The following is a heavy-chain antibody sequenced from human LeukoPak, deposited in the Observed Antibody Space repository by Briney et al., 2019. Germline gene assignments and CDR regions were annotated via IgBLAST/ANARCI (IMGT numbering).Heavy chain of an antibody. Sequence: SETLSPTCTVSGGSISSSSYYWSWIRQPPGKGLEWIGYIYYSGSTNYNPSLKSRVTISVDTSKNQFSLKLSSVTAADTAVYYCARVRRGATSYYFDYWGQGTLVTVSS. CDR2: IYYSGST. V-gene: IGHV4-61*01. CDR3: ARVRRGATSYYFDY. CDR1: GGSISSSSYY. D-gene: IGHD1-26*01. J-gene: IGHJ4*02.